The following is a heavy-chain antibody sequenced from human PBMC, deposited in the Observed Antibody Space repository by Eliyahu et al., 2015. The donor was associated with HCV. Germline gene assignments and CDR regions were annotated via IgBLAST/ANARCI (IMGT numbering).Heavy chain of an antibody. CDR3: VRDHELVVVVDARHNRYYFGLDV. CDR1: GYTFTSXY. V-gene: IGHV1-46*01. CDR2: INPXGGYT. Sequence: QVQLVQSGTEVKKPGASVRVSCKASGYTFTSXYVHXXRXAPGQGLEWMGKINPXGGYTAXXQKFQGRVILTRDTSTTIVYMELSSLRSEDTAVYYCVRDHELVVVVDARHNRYYFGLDVWGQGTTIIVS. D-gene: IGHD2-15*01. J-gene: IGHJ6*02.